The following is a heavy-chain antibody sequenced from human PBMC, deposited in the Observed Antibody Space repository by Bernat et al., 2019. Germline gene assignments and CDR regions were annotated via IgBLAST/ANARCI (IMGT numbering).Heavy chain of an antibody. CDR1: GFTFSSYG. J-gene: IGHJ6*03. CDR2: IWYDGSNK. V-gene: IGHV3-33*01. D-gene: IGHD3-10*01. CDR3: ARSIRRASRLLGFRELLAYYYYYYMDV. Sequence: QVQLVESGGGVVQPGRSLRLSRAASGFTFSSYGMHWVRQAPGKGLEWVAVIWYDGSNKYYADSVKGRFTISRDNSKNKLYLQMNSLRAEDTAVYYCARSIRRASRLLGFRELLAYYYYYYMDVWGKGTTVTVSS.